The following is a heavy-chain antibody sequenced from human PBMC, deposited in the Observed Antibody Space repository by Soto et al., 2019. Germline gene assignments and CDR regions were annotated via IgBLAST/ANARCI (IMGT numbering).Heavy chain of an antibody. CDR2: VFFSGST. CDR1: GASVGSGSFY. CDR3: AGVSTYYFDSSGSYTSDY. V-gene: IGHV4-61*01. Sequence: SETLSLTCTVSGASVGSGSFYWSWIRQPPGKGLEWIGYVFFSGSTNYNPSLKSRVTISIDTSKNQFSLKLISVTAADTAVYYCAGVSTYYFDSSGSYTSDYWGQGTLVTVSS. J-gene: IGHJ4*02. D-gene: IGHD3-22*01.